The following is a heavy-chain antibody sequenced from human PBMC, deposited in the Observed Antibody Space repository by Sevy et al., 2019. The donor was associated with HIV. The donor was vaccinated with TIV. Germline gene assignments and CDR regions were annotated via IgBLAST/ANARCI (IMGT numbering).Heavy chain of an antibody. CDR2: IYSDGRT. J-gene: IGHJ6*02. CDR1: GLSVSDNY. V-gene: IGHV3-66*01. D-gene: IGHD3-22*01. CDR3: ARDRYYDASGYYYYYYGMDV. Sequence: GGSLRLSCAASGLSVSDNYMNWVRQAPGKGLELVSVIYSDGRTYYPDSVKGRFSISSDNSKNTLYLHMKSLRPEETAVYYCARDRYYDASGYYYYYYGMDVWGQGTTVTVSS.